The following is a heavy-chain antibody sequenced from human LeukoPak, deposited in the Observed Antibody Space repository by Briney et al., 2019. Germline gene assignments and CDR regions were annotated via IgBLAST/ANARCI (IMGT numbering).Heavy chain of an antibody. D-gene: IGHD2-21*02. V-gene: IGHV1-69*01. Sequence: SVKVSCKASGGTFSSYAISWVRQAPGQGLEWMGGIIPIFGTANYAQKFQGRVTITADESTSTAYMELSSLRSEDTAVYYCARDPAREGGDFVPWGQGTLVTVSS. J-gene: IGHJ5*02. CDR1: GGTFSSYA. CDR2: IIPIFGTA. CDR3: ARDPAREGGDFVP.